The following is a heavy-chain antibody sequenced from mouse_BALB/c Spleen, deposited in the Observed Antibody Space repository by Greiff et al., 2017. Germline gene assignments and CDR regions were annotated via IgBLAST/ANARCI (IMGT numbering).Heavy chain of an antibody. CDR1: GYSITSGYY. V-gene: IGHV3-6*02. D-gene: IGHD2-4*01. J-gene: IGHJ3*01. Sequence: DVQLQESGPGLVKPSQSLSLTCSVTGYSITSGYYWNWIRQFPGNKLEWMGYISYDGSNNYNPSLKNRISITRDTSKNQFFLKLNSVTTEDTATYYCAREAITSAYWGQGTLVTVSA. CDR3: AREAITSAY. CDR2: ISYDGSN.